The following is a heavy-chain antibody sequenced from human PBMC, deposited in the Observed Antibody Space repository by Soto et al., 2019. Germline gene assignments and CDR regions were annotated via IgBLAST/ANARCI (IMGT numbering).Heavy chain of an antibody. CDR1: GFTFDDYA. J-gene: IGHJ4*02. V-gene: IGHV3-9*01. D-gene: IGHD3-10*01. Sequence: PGGSPRLSCAASGFTFDDYAMHWVRQAPGKGLEWVSRISWNSGTIVYADSVKGRFTISRDNAKNSLYLQMNSLRPEDTALYFCAKDTNSGGPAQFDYWGQGTRVTVSS. CDR3: AKDTNSGGPAQFDY. CDR2: ISWNSGTI.